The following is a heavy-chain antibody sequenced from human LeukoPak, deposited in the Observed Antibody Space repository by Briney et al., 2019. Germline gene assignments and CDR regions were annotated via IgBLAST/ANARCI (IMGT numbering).Heavy chain of an antibody. CDR3: ARGGVVPAAISWFDP. D-gene: IGHD2-2*01. Sequence: SDTLSLPCTVSGGSISSGRYYWSWIRQHPGKGLERIGYIYYSGSTYHNPSLKIRVTISVDTSKNQFSLRLSSVTAADASVYYCARGGVVPAAISWFDPWGQGTLVTVSS. CDR1: GGSISSGRYY. J-gene: IGHJ5*02. CDR2: IYYSGST. V-gene: IGHV4-31*03.